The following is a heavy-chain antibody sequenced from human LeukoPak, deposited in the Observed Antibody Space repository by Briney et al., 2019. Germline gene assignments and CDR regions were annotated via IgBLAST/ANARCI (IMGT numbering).Heavy chain of an antibody. Sequence: SVKVSCKASGGTFSSYAISWVRQAPGQGLEWMGGIIPIFGTANYAQKFQGRVTITADESTCTAYMELSSLRSEDTAVYYCARGMPYYDILTGYYTWFDPWGKGTLVTVSS. CDR3: ARGMPYYDILTGYYTWFDP. V-gene: IGHV1-69*13. J-gene: IGHJ5*02. D-gene: IGHD3-9*01. CDR2: IIPIFGTA. CDR1: GGTFSSYA.